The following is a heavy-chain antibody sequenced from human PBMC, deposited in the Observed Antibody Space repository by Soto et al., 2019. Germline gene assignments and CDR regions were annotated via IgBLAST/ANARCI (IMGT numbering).Heavy chain of an antibody. CDR2: IYNSGGP. Sequence: SETLSLTCSVSGGSISSGDYYWSWIRQNPEKGLEWIGYIYNSGGPYYNPSLQSRVTISIDTSKNQLSLKLNSVTAADTAVYYWSTPFAGAYAFDSWGQGPMVNVSS. CDR3: STPFAGAYAFDS. D-gene: IGHD4-17*01. J-gene: IGHJ3*02. CDR1: GGSISSGDYY. V-gene: IGHV4-31*03.